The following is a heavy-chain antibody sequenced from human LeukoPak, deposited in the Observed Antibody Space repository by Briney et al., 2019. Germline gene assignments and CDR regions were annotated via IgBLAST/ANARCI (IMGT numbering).Heavy chain of an antibody. D-gene: IGHD4-17*01. CDR1: GGTFSSYA. CDR3: ASYHHRDFGDYYGMDV. CDR2: IIPIFGTA. V-gene: IGHV1-69*01. Sequence: SVKVSCKASGGTFSSYAISWVRQAPGQGLEWMGGIIPIFGTANYAQKFQGRVTITADESTSTAYMELSSLRSEDTAGYYCASYHHRDFGDYYGMDVWGQGTTVTVSS. J-gene: IGHJ6*02.